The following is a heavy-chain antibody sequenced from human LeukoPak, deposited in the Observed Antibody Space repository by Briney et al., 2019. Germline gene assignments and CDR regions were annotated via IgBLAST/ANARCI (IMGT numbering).Heavy chain of an antibody. J-gene: IGHJ6*03. Sequence: ASVKVSCKASGYTFTSYGISWVRQAPGQGLEWMGWISAYNGNTNYAQKLQGRVTMTRDMSTSTVYMELSSLRSEDTAVYYCARVAAEVVGVLGAIGFGWLRRDYYYMDVWGKGTTVIVSS. D-gene: IGHD2-2*02. CDR1: GYTFTSYG. V-gene: IGHV1-18*01. CDR3: ARVAAEVVGVLGAIGFGWLRRDYYYMDV. CDR2: ISAYNGNT.